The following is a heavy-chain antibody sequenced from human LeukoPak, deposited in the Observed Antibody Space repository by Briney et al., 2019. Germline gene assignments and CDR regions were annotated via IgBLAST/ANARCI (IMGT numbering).Heavy chain of an antibody. J-gene: IGHJ4*02. V-gene: IGHV3-7*05. CDR3: ARRGTSSSWAHFDY. CDR1: GFTFSSYW. Sequence: GGSLRLSCAVSGFTFSSYWMTWVRQAPGKGLEWVAKIKQDGSEKYCVDSVKGRFTISRDNARNSVYLQMNSLGAEDTAVYYCARRGTSSSWAHFDYWGQGTLVTVSS. D-gene: IGHD6-13*01. CDR2: IKQDGSEK.